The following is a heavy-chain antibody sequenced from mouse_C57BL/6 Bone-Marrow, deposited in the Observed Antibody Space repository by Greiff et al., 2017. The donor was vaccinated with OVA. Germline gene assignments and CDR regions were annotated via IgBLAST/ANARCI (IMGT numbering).Heavy chain of an antibody. D-gene: IGHD2-3*01. Sequence: EVKLLEPGGDLVKPGGSLKLSCAASGFTFSSYGMSWVRQTPDQRLEWVATISSGGSYTYYPDSVKGRFTISRDNAKNTLYLQMSSLKSEDTAMYCCTRHYDLDYWGQGTTLTVSS. J-gene: IGHJ2*01. CDR1: GFTFSSYG. CDR3: TRHYDLDY. V-gene: IGHV5-6*01. CDR2: ISSGGSYT.